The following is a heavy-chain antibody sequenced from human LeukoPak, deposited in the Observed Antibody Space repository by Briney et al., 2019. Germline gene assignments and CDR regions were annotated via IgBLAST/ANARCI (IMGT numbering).Heavy chain of an antibody. CDR2: VSPYNVNT. D-gene: IGHD3-22*01. V-gene: IGHV1-18*01. CDR1: GYTFTSNA. J-gene: IGHJ6*02. Sequence: ASVKVSCKASGYTFTSNAISWVRQAPGQGLEWMGWVSPYNVNTNYAQRLQGRVTMTTDTSTSTAYMELRSLRSDDTAVYYCARDPWYYYDSSGYYYYYGMDVWGQGTTVTVSS. CDR3: ARDPWYYYDSSGYYYYYGMDV.